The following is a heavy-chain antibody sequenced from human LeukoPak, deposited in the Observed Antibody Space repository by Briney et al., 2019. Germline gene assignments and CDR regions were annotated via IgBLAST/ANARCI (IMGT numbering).Heavy chain of an antibody. CDR2: ISSSSSYI. Sequence: GGSLRLSCAAAGFTFNNYAMSWVRQAPGKGLEWVSSISSSSSYIYYADSMKGRFTISRDNAKNSLYLQMNSLRAEDTAVYYCARDDGYYGSGSYYAIDYWGQGTLVTVSS. V-gene: IGHV3-21*06. CDR1: GFTFNNYA. D-gene: IGHD3-10*01. J-gene: IGHJ4*02. CDR3: ARDDGYYGSGSYYAIDY.